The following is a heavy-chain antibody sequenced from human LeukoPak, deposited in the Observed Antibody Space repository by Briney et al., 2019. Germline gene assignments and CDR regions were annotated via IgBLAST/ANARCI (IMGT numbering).Heavy chain of an antibody. Sequence: GGSLRLSCAASGFTFSSYAMSWVRQAPGKGLEWVSAISGSGGSTYYADSVKGRFTISRDNSKNTLYLQMNSLRAEDTAVYYCAKGGLGYSGSTYYFDYWGQGTLVTVSS. CDR3: AKGGLGYSGSTYYFDY. V-gene: IGHV3-23*01. D-gene: IGHD1-26*01. CDR2: ISGSGGST. J-gene: IGHJ4*02. CDR1: GFTFSSYA.